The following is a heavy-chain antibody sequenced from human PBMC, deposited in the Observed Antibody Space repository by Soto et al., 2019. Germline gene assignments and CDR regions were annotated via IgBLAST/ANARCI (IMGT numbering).Heavy chain of an antibody. J-gene: IGHJ4*01. CDR2: INPSGGST. D-gene: IGHD2-2*01. Sequence: ASVKPSCKASGYTFITYYMHWVRQAPGQGLEWMGIINPSGGSTSYAQKFQGRVTMTRDTSTSTVYMELSSLRSEDTAVYYCERGSPGCSRTSCSSDRGCNDYWG. CDR3: ERGSPGCSRTSCSSDRGCNDY. V-gene: IGHV1-46*01. CDR1: GYTFITYY.